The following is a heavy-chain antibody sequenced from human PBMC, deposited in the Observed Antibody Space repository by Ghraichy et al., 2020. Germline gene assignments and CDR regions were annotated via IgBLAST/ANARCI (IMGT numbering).Heavy chain of an antibody. J-gene: IGHJ6*02. CDR1: GFTFSDYY. D-gene: IGHD2-15*01. CDR3: ARVLYGMDV. CDR2: ISGSGTII. V-gene: IGHV3-11*01. Sequence: GESLNISCAASGFTFSDYYMSWIRQAPGKGLEWLSYISGSGTIIYYADSVKGRFTISRDNAKNSLYLQMNSLRAEDTAVYYCARVLYGMDVWGQGTTVTVSS.